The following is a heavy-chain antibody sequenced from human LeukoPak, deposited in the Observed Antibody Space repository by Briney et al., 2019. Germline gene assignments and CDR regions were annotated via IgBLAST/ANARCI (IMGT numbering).Heavy chain of an antibody. CDR2: INHSGST. CDR3: ARRVLRYFDWSL. J-gene: IGHJ4*02. Sequence: SETLSLTCAVYGGSFSGYYWSWIRQPPGKGLEWIGEINHSGSTNYNPSLKSRVTISVDTSKNQCSLKLSSVTAADTAVYYCARRVLRYFDWSLWGQGTLVTVSS. CDR1: GGSFSGYY. V-gene: IGHV4-34*01. D-gene: IGHD3-9*01.